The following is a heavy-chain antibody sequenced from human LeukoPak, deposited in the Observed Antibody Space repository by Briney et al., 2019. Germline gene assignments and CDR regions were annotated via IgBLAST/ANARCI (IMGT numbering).Heavy chain of an antibody. J-gene: IGHJ5*02. V-gene: IGHV4-34*01. D-gene: IGHD2-21*02. CDR3: ARGGQRHCGGDCLSNRWFDP. CDR2: INHSGST. Sequence: PSESLSLTCAVYGGSFSGYYWSWIRQPPGKGLEWIGEINHSGSTNYNPSLKSRVTISVDTSKNQFSLKLSSVTAADTAVYYCARGGQRHCGGDCLSNRWFDPWGQGTLVTVSS. CDR1: GGSFSGYY.